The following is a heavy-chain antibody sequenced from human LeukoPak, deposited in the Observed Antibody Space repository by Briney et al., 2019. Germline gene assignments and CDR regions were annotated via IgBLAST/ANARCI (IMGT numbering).Heavy chain of an antibody. V-gene: IGHV4-4*07. CDR1: GGSLSSYY. CDR2: IYTSGST. CDR3: ARGDYYYYMDV. J-gene: IGHJ6*03. Sequence: SETLSLTCTVSGGSLSSYYWSWIRQPAAKGLEWIGRIYTSGSTNYNPSLKSRVTISVDKSKTQFSLKLSSVTAADTAVYYCARGDYYYYMDVWGKGTTVTVSS.